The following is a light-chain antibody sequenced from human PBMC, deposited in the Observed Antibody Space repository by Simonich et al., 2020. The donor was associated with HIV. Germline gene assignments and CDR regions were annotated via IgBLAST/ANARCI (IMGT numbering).Light chain of an antibody. CDR2: GAS. CDR3: QQYNYWPLFLT. Sequence: EMVMTQSPATLSVSPGERATLSCRASQSVSSNLAWYQQKPGHSPRLLIYGASARATGIPARFSGSGSGTEFTLTISSLQSEDFAVYYCQQYNYWPLFLTFGGGTKVEIK. J-gene: IGKJ4*01. V-gene: IGKV3-15*01. CDR1: QSVSSN.